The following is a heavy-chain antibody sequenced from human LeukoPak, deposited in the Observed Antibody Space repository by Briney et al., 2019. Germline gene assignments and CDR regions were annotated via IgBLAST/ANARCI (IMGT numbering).Heavy chain of an antibody. V-gene: IGHV3-30*02. J-gene: IGHJ6*03. D-gene: IGHD3-22*01. CDR3: ARGDISGYYSYQYYYMDV. Sequence: SGGSLRLSCAASGFTFSSYGMHWVRQTPGKGLEWVAFIRYDGSNKYYADSVKGRFTISRDNSKNTLYLQVNSLRAEDTAVYYCARGDISGYYSYQYYYMDVWGKGTTVTISS. CDR2: IRYDGSNK. CDR1: GFTFSSYG.